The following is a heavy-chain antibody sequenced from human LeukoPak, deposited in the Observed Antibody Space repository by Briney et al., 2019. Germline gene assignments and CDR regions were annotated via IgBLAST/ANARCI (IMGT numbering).Heavy chain of an antibody. CDR1: GFTFSTYW. CDR2: IKEDGSEK. Sequence: PGGSLRLSCAASGFTFSTYWMSWVRQAPGKGLEWVANIKEDGSEKYYGDSVKGRFTISRDNAKNSLYLQMNSLRAEDTAVYYCARDSSGYQWGQGALVTVSS. J-gene: IGHJ4*02. D-gene: IGHD3-22*01. V-gene: IGHV3-7*01. CDR3: ARDSSGYQ.